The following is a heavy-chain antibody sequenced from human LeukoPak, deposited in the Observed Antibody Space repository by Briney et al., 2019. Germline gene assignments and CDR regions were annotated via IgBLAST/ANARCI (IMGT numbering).Heavy chain of an antibody. J-gene: IGHJ4*02. D-gene: IGHD3-10*01. V-gene: IGHV4-34*12. Sequence: SETLSLTCAVYGGSFSGYYWSWIRQPPGKGLEWIGEIIHSGSTNYNPSLKSRLTISVDTSKNQFSLRLSSVTAADTAVCYCARDAWFGAGRTFDYWGQGTLVTVSS. CDR1: GGSFSGYY. CDR2: IIHSGST. CDR3: ARDAWFGAGRTFDY.